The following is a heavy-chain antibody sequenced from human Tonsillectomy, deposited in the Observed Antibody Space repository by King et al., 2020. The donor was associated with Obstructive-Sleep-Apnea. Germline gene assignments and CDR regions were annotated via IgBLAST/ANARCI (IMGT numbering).Heavy chain of an antibody. CDR1: GFTFSSYA. CDR2: ISYDGSNK. CDR3: AVKLARGYYFDY. D-gene: IGHD1-1*01. J-gene: IGHJ4*02. V-gene: IGHV3-30-3*01. Sequence: QLVQSGGGVVQPGRSLRLSCAASGFTFSSYAMHWVRQAPGKGLEWVAVISYDGSNKYYADSVKGRFTVSRDNSKNTLYLLMNSLRAEDTAVYYCAVKLARGYYFDYWGQGTLVTVSS.